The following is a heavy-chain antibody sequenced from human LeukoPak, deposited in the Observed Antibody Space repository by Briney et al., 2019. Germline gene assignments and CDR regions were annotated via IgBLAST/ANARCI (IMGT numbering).Heavy chain of an antibody. Sequence: GGPLRLSCAASGFTFSSYGMHWVRQAPGRGLEWVAVIWYDGSNKYYADSVKGRFTISRDNSKNTLYLQMNSLRAEDTAVYYCARDHADYYGSGSYYNDPGYWGQGTLVTVSS. CDR1: GFTFSSYG. J-gene: IGHJ4*02. V-gene: IGHV3-33*01. CDR3: ARDHADYYGSGSYYNDPGY. CDR2: IWYDGSNK. D-gene: IGHD3-10*01.